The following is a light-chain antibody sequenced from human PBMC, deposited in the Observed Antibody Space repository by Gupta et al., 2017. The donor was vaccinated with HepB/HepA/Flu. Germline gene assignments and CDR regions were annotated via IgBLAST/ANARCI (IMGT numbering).Light chain of an antibody. CDR2: DVS. CDR1: SSDVGGYDY. V-gene: IGLV2-14*03. Sequence: QSALTQPASVSRSPGQSITIYCTATSSDVGGYDYVSWYQQHPGKAPKLMIYDVSNRPSGISYRFSGSKAGNTASLTISGLQAEDDADHYCSSVTSSRLRVFGTGTKVTVL. CDR3: SSVTSSRLRV. J-gene: IGLJ1*01.